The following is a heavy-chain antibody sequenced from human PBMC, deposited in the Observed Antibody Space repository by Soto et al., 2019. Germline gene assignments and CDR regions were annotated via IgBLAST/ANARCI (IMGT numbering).Heavy chain of an antibody. CDR2: IYHSGST. J-gene: IGHJ4*02. CDR1: GGSIISSNW. CDR3: ARRQWSGSTSHFYFDY. V-gene: IGHV4-4*02. D-gene: IGHD3-10*02. Sequence: SETLSLTCAVSGGSIISSNWWNWVRQPPGKGLEWIGEIYHSGSTYYKPSLKSRVAMSVDTSKNQFSLKLTSATAADTAVYYCARRQWSGSTSHFYFDYWGQGGLVTVSS.